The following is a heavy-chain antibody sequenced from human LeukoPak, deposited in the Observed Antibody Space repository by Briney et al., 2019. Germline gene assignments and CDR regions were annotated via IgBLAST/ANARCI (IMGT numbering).Heavy chain of an antibody. CDR2: IYSGGNT. Sequence: GGSLRLSCAASGFTVSSNYMSWVRQAPGKGLEWVSVIYSGGNTYYADPVKGRFTISRDNSKNTLYLQMNSLRAEDTAVYYCARLSPYSYGLAPIDYWGQGTLVTVSS. CDR1: GFTVSSNY. CDR3: ARLSPYSYGLAPIDY. V-gene: IGHV3-66*04. D-gene: IGHD5-18*01. J-gene: IGHJ4*02.